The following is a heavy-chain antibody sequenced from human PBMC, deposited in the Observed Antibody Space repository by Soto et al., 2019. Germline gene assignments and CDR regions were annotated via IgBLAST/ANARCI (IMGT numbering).Heavy chain of an antibody. CDR3: ARILEWSSSGWYGREYYFDY. D-gene: IGHD6-19*01. V-gene: IGHV2-26*01. Sequence: QVTLKESGPVLVKPTETLTLTCTVSGFSLSNARMGVSWIRQPPGKALEWLAHIFSNDEKSYSTSLKSRLTIPKYTSKSQVVLTMTNMHPVDTATYYCARILEWSSSGWYGREYYFDYWGQGTLVTVSS. CDR1: GFSLSNARMG. J-gene: IGHJ4*02. CDR2: IFSNDEK.